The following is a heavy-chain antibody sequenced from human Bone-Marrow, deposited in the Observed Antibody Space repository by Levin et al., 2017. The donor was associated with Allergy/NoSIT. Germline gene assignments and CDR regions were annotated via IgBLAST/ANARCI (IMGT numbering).Heavy chain of an antibody. CDR2: ITPSGATT. CDR3: AKQFSH. J-gene: IGHJ4*02. V-gene: IGHV3-23*01. D-gene: IGHD3-3*01. CDR1: GFTFSSSA. Sequence: GASVKVSCAASGFTFSSSAMSWVRQAPGKGLEWVSGITPSGATTNYADSVKGRFTISRDNSKNTLYLQMNSLRADDTAVYYCAKQFSHWGQGTLVTVSS.